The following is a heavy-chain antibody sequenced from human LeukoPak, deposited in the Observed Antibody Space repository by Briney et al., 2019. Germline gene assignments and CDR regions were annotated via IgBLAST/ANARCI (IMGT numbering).Heavy chain of an antibody. V-gene: IGHV3-23*01. CDR3: AKRGVWAATLYYFDY. CDR2: ITGSGGTT. Sequence: GGSLRLSCAASGFTFSTYGMSWVRQAPGKGLEWVSSITGSGGTTYSADSLKGRFTISRDNSKNTLYLQMNSLRAEDTAVYYRAKRGVWAATLYYFDYWGQGTLVTVSS. D-gene: IGHD6-25*01. CDR1: GFTFSTYG. J-gene: IGHJ4*02.